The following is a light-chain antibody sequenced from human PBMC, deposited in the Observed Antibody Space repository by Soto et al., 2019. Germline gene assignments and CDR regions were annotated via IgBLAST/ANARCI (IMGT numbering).Light chain of an antibody. J-gene: IGKJ3*01. CDR3: QQYGSSPRIT. CDR1: QSFSSSY. Sequence: EIVLTQSPGTLSLSPGERATLSCRASQSFSSSYLAWYQQEPGQAPRLLIYAASSRATGIPDRFSGSVSGTDFTLTISRLEPEDFAVYYCQQYGSSPRITFGPGTKVDIK. CDR2: AAS. V-gene: IGKV3-20*01.